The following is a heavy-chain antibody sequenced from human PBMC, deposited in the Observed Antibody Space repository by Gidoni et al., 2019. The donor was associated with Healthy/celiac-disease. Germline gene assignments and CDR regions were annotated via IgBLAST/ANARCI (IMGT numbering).Heavy chain of an antibody. CDR3: ARVPLPLWFGETPVGPDAFDI. CDR1: GFTFSIYE. Sequence: EVQLVESGGGLVQPGGSLRLSCAASGFTFSIYEMNWVRQAPGKGLEWVSYISSSGSTIYYADSVKGRFTISRDNAKNSLYMQMNSLRAEDTAVYYCARVPLPLWFGETPVGPDAFDIWGQGTMVTVSS. D-gene: IGHD3-10*01. CDR2: ISSSGSTI. V-gene: IGHV3-48*03. J-gene: IGHJ3*02.